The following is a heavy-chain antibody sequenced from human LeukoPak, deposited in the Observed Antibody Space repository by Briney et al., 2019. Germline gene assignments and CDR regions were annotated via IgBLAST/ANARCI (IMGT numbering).Heavy chain of an antibody. CDR2: IIPIFGTA. CDR1: GGTFSSYA. J-gene: IGHJ4*02. V-gene: IGHV1-69*06. D-gene: IGHD5-18*01. CDR3: ARAASHSYGNPPDY. Sequence: GASVKVSCKASGGTFSSYAISWVRQAPGQGLEWMGGIIPIFGTANYAQKFQGRVTITADKSTSTAYMELSSLRSEDTAVYYCARAASHSYGNPPDYWGQGTLVTVSS.